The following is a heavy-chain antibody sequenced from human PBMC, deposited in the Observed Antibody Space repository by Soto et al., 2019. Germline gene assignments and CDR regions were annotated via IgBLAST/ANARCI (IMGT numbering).Heavy chain of an antibody. CDR2: RKQDGSEI. CDR1: GLTFSTYW. J-gene: IGHJ5*02. D-gene: IGHD2-21*01. CDR3: ASARHIGP. V-gene: IGHV3-7*01. Sequence: LRLSCGASGLTFSTYWMSWVRQAPGKGLEWVANRKQDGSEINYADSVKGRFTISRDNAENSLYLQMTSLRAEDTAVYYCASARHIGPWGQGTLVTVSS.